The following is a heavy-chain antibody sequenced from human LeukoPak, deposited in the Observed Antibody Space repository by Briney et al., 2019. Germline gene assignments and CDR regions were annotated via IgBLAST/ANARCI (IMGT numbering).Heavy chain of an antibody. V-gene: IGHV3-48*02. D-gene: IGHD2-15*01. Sequence: GGPLRLSCAASGFTFSNYNMNWVRQAPGKGLEWVSYISSSSSTIYYADSVKGRFTISRDNAKNSLYLQMNSLRDEDTAVYYFARNRAATYNWFDPWGQGTLVTVSS. J-gene: IGHJ5*02. CDR2: ISSSSSTI. CDR3: ARNRAATYNWFDP. CDR1: GFTFSNYN.